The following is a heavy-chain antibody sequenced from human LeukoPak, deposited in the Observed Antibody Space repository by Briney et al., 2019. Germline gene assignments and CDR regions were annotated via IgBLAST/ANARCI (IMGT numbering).Heavy chain of an antibody. CDR1: GFTLSNFA. Sequence: GGSLRLSCAASGFTLSNFAMHWVRQATGKGLEWVSAIGTAGDTFYPGSVKGRFTISRENAKNSLYLQMNNLRAEDTAVYYCARQMTPHGNFDYWGQEPWSPSLQ. CDR2: IGTAGDT. D-gene: IGHD1-26*01. J-gene: IGHJ4*01. CDR3: ARQMTPHGNFDY. V-gene: IGHV3-13*01.